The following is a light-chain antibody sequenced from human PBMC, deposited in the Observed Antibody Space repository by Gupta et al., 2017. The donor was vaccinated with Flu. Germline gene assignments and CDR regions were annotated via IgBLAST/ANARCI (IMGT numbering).Light chain of an antibody. CDR1: NSDVGGYDY. CDR3: SSYIRSSPFSWV. CDR2: EVS. V-gene: IGLV2-14*01. J-gene: IGLJ3*02. Sequence: GQSITISCTGTNSDVGGYDYVSWYQHHPGKAPKLMIYEVSNRPSGVSNRFSGSKSGNTASLTISGLQAEDEAYYYCSSYIRSSPFSWVFGGG.